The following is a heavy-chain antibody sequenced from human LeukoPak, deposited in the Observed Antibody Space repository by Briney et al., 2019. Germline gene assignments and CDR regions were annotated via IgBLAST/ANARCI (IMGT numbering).Heavy chain of an antibody. Sequence: GGSLRLSCAASGFTFSSYGMHWVRQAPGKGLEWVAVISYDGSNKYYADSVKGRFTISRDNSKNTLYLQMNSLRAEDTAVYYCAKAPIYGDYPQGNYGMDVWGQGTTVTVPS. D-gene: IGHD4-17*01. CDR3: AKAPIYGDYPQGNYGMDV. J-gene: IGHJ6*02. CDR2: ISYDGSNK. V-gene: IGHV3-30*18. CDR1: GFTFSSYG.